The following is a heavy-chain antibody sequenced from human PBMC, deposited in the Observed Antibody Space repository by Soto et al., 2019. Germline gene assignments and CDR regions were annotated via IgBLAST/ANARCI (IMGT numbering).Heavy chain of an antibody. CDR3: ARGPHIFVVNSPDY. D-gene: IGHD2-21*01. CDR1: GFTFSDYG. CDR2: IWYDGSNK. Sequence: ESGGGVVQPGRSLRLSCAASGFTFSDYGMHWVRQAPGKGLEWVAVIWYDGSNKNYADSVKGRFTISRDNSKNTLYLPMDSLRVGDTAVYYWARGPHIFVVNSPDYWGQGTLVTVSS. V-gene: IGHV3-33*01. J-gene: IGHJ4*02.